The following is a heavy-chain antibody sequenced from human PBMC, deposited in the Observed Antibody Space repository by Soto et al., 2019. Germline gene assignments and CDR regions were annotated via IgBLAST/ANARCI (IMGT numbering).Heavy chain of an antibody. D-gene: IGHD3-22*01. J-gene: IGHJ4*02. CDR3: ARHYYHSSGPVDY. Sequence: PGESLKISCKGSGYSFTIYWLGWVRQMPGKGLEWMGIIYPGDSDTRYSPSFQGQVTISADKSISTAYLQWSSLKASDTAMYYFARHYYHSSGPVDYWGQGTLVTVSS. V-gene: IGHV5-51*01. CDR1: GYSFTIYW. CDR2: IYPGDSDT.